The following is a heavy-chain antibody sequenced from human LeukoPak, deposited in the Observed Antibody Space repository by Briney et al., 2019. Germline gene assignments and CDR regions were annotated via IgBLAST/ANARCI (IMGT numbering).Heavy chain of an antibody. V-gene: IGHV3-23*01. D-gene: IGHD7-27*01. Sequence: GGSLRLSCAASGFTFSSYALRWVRQAPGKGLEWVSTISGSGGNTYYADSVKGRFTISRDNSKNTLYLQMNSLRAEDTAVYYCAKDLTGFFDYWGQGTLVTVSS. CDR3: AKDLTGFFDY. CDR1: GFTFSSYA. CDR2: ISGSGGNT. J-gene: IGHJ4*02.